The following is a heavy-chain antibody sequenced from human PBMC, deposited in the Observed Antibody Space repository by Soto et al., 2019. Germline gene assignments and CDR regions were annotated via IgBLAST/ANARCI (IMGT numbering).Heavy chain of an antibody. Sequence: QLQLQESGSGLVKPSQTLSLTCAVSGGSISSGGYSWSWIRQPPGKGLEWIGYIYHSGSTYYHTSLKSRVTISVDRSKNQFSLKLSSVTAADTAVYYCARATVTRVDYWGQGTLVTVSS. CDR1: GGSISSGGYS. D-gene: IGHD4-17*01. J-gene: IGHJ4*02. V-gene: IGHV4-30-2*01. CDR2: IYHSGST. CDR3: ARATVTRVDY.